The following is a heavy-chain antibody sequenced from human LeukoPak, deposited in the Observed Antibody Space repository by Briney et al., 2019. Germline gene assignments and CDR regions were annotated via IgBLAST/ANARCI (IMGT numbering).Heavy chain of an antibody. Sequence: GGSLRLSCAASGFTFSSYEMNWVRQAPGKGLEWVSYISSSGSTIYYADSVKGRFTISRDNAKNSLYLQMNSLRAEDTAVYYCARDSTNYYDSSGYSGNFDYWGQGTLVTVSS. CDR2: ISSSGSTI. V-gene: IGHV3-48*03. CDR1: GFTFSSYE. CDR3: ARDSTNYYDSSGYSGNFDY. D-gene: IGHD3-22*01. J-gene: IGHJ4*02.